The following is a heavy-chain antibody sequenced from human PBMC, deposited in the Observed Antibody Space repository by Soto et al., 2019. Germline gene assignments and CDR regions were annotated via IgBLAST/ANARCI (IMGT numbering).Heavy chain of an antibody. CDR1: GGSFSSYT. J-gene: IGHJ4*02. D-gene: IGHD6-13*01. CDR3: AIGAAAGTFLDY. V-gene: IGHV1-69*13. Sequence: SVKVSCTASGGSFSSYTISWVRQAPGQGLEWMGRIIPIFGTANYAQKFQGRVTITADESTSTAYMELSSLRSEDTAVYYCAIGAAAGTFLDYWGQGTLVTVSS. CDR2: IIPIFGTA.